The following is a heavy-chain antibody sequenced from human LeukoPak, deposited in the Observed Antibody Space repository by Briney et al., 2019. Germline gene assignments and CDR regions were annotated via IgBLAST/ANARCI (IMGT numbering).Heavy chain of an antibody. Sequence: SETLSLTCTVSGGSISSYYWSWIRQPAGKGLEWIGRIYTSGSTNYNPSLKSRVTMPVDTSKNQFSLKLSSVTAADTAVYYCARGGVVGATFDYWGQGTLVTVSS. J-gene: IGHJ4*02. CDR2: IYTSGST. D-gene: IGHD1-26*01. V-gene: IGHV4-4*07. CDR3: ARGGVVGATFDY. CDR1: GGSISSYY.